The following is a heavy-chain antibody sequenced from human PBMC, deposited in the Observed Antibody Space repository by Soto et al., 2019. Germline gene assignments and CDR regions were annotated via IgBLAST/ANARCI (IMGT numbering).Heavy chain of an antibody. Sequence: GASLKISCKGSGYTFTRNWIGWVRQMPGKGLEWMGIIFPLDSDTRYSPSSQGQVTISADNSISTAYLQWSSLKASDTAIYYCATPGGRDFNAFDVWGQGTMVTVSS. CDR2: IFPLDSDT. D-gene: IGHD2-21*02. CDR1: GYTFTRNW. CDR3: ATPGGRDFNAFDV. J-gene: IGHJ3*01. V-gene: IGHV5-51*01.